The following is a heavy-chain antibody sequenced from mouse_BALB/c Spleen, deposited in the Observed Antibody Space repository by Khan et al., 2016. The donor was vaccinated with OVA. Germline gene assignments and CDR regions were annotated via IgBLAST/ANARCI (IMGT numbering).Heavy chain of an antibody. CDR2: INPSSGYT. J-gene: IGHJ2*01. CDR3: ARTHER. Sequence: QIQLVQSGAELVRPGASVKMSCKASGYTFTSYTMHWVKQRPGQGLEWIGYINPSSGYTKYNQKLKDKATLTADKSSSTAYMQLSSLTSEDSAVYYCARTHERWGQGTTLTVSS. CDR1: GYTFTSYT. V-gene: IGHV1-4*01.